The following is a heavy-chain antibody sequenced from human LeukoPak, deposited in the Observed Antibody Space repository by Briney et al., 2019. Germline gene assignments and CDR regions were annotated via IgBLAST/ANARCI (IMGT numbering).Heavy chain of an antibody. J-gene: IGHJ5*02. Sequence: GGSLRLSCAASGFTFRNYNMNWVRRAPGKGLEWVSSISESSSFIQYADSLKGRFAISRDNAKNSLYLQMNSLRAEDTAVYYCARQRGYCSSGVCRGWFDPWGQGAQVTVSS. D-gene: IGHD2-8*01. CDR2: ISESSSFI. V-gene: IGHV3-21*01. CDR3: ARQRGYCSSGVCRGWFDP. CDR1: GFTFRNYN.